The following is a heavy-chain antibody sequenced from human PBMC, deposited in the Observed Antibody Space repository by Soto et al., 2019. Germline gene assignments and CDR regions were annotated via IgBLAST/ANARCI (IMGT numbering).Heavy chain of an antibody. J-gene: IGHJ4*02. CDR1: GFSFNSFN. V-gene: IGHV3-21*01. D-gene: IGHD2-8*01. CDR3: ARDLRILKSMFVY. CDR2: ISVSGDNI. Sequence: PGGSLRLSCLASGFSFNSFNMNWIRRAPGRGLEWVASISVSGDNIYYGDSMQGRFTISRDNSKRSVFLDLNSLRVEDTAVYYCARDLRILKSMFVYSGPGAMVTVPS.